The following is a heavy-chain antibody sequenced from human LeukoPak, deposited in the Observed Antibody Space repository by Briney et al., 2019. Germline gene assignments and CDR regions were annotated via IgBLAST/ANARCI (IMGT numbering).Heavy chain of an antibody. CDR1: GYSFTSYW. CDR2: IYPGDSDT. Sequence: GESLKISCKGSGYSFTSYWIGWVRQMPGKGLGWMGIIYPGDSDTRYSPSFQGQVTISADKSISTAYLQWSSLKASDTAMYYCARHISAARQIYYFDYWGQGTLVTVSS. D-gene: IGHD3-10*01. V-gene: IGHV5-51*01. J-gene: IGHJ4*02. CDR3: ARHISAARQIYYFDY.